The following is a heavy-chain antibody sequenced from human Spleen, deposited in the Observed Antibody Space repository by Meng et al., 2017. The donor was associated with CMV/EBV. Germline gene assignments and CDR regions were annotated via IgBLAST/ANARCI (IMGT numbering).Heavy chain of an antibody. D-gene: IGHD6-13*01. J-gene: IGHJ4*02. Sequence: GESLKISCAASGFTFSNYEMNWVRQAPGKGLEWVALISKDGSNKYYADSVKGRFTISRDNSKNTLDRQMNSLRAEETAVYYCARGTYDITGAAPGYWGQGTLVTVSS. CDR2: ISKDGSNK. CDR3: ARGTYDITGAAPGY. V-gene: IGHV3-30-3*01. CDR1: GFTFSNYE.